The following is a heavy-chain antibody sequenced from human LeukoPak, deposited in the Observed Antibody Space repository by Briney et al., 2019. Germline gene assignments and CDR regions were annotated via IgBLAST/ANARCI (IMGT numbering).Heavy chain of an antibody. J-gene: IGHJ5*02. CDR2: INPNSGGT. CDR3: ARDHPYSYGSGPGSWFDP. V-gene: IGHV1-2*02. Sequence: ASVKVSCKASGYTFTGYYMHWVRQAPGQGLEWMGWINPNSGGTNYAQKFQGRVTMTRDKSISTAYMELSRLRSDDTAVYYCARDHPYSYGSGPGSWFDPWGQGTLVTVSS. D-gene: IGHD5-18*01. CDR1: GYTFTGYY.